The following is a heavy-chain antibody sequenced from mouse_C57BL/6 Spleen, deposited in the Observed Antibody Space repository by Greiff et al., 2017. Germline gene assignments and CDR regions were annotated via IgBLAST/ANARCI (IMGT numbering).Heavy chain of an antibody. CDR1: GYTFTSYW. J-gene: IGHJ2*01. CDR3: ARYLPYYGSSIDY. Sequence: QVHVKQSGAELVKPGASVKLSCKASGYTFTSYWITWVKQRPGQGLEWIGDIYPGSGSTNYNEKFKSKATLTVDTSSSTAYMQLSSLTSEDSAVYYCARYLPYYGSSIDYWGQGTTLTVSS. CDR2: IYPGSGST. D-gene: IGHD1-1*01. V-gene: IGHV1-55*01.